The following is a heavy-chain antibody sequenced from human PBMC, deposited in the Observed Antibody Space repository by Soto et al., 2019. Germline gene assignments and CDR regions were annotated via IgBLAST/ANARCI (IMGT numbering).Heavy chain of an antibody. V-gene: IGHV4-39*01. CDR3: ARGGGGYYGSGSYSKPHYYYGMDV. CDR1: GGSISSSSYY. CDR2: IYYSGST. Sequence: SETLSLTCTVSGGSISSSSYYWGWIRQPPGKGLEWIGSIYYSGSTYYNPSLKSRVTISVDTSKNQFSLKLSSVTAADTAVYYCARGGGGYYGSGSYSKPHYYYGMDVWGQGTTVTVSS. D-gene: IGHD3-10*01. J-gene: IGHJ6*02.